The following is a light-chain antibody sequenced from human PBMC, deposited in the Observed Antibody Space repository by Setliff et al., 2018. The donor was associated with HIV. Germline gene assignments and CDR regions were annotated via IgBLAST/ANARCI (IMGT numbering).Light chain of an antibody. CDR3: LVWDTGSDPPCV. Sequence: SYELTQPPSVSVAPGRTARITCGGDNIGSKSVHWYQQKPGQAPVVVIYYDNDRPSGIPERFSGSISGNTATLTISRVEAGDEADYFCLVWDTGSDPPCVFAAGTKVTVL. V-gene: IGLV3-21*04. J-gene: IGLJ1*01. CDR2: YDN. CDR1: NIGSKS.